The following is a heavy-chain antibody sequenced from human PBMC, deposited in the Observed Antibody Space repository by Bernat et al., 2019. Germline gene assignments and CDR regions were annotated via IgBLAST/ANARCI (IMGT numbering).Heavy chain of an antibody. CDR3: AREIKRYYFDY. CDR2: MNPNSGNT. Sequence: QVQLVQSGAEVKKPGASVKVSCKASGYTFTSYDINWVRQATGQGLEWMGWMNPNSGNTGYSQKFQGRVTMTGDTSASTAYMELSSLRSEDTALYYCAREIKRYYFDYWGQGTLVTVSS. CDR1: GYTFTSYD. J-gene: IGHJ4*02. V-gene: IGHV1-8*01.